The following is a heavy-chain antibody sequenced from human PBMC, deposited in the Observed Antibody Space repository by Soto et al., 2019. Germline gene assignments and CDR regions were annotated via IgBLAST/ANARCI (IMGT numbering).Heavy chain of an antibody. J-gene: IGHJ6*02. CDR1: GFAFSTYA. Sequence: LRLSCAASGFAFSTYAMTWVRQAPGKGLEWVSVISGSGGSSYYAASVKGRFTISRDNSKNALYLQMNGLRAEDTALYYCAKVTKRAAAGRYEYYKYGMDVWGQGTTVTVSS. CDR2: ISGSGGSS. CDR3: AKVTKRAAAGRYEYYKYGMDV. D-gene: IGHD6-13*01. V-gene: IGHV3-23*01.